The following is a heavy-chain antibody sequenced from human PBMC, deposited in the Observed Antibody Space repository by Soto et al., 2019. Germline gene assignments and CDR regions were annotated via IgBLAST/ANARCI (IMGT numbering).Heavy chain of an antibody. Sequence: QVQLVQSGAEVKKPGASVKVSCKASGYTFTSYAMHWVRQAPGQRLEWMGWINAGNGNTKYSQKFQGRVTITRDTSASTAYMEVSSLRSEDTAVYYCARALGVVTDDYWGQGTLVTVSS. D-gene: IGHD2-15*01. CDR1: GYTFTSYA. V-gene: IGHV1-3*01. CDR3: ARALGVVTDDY. J-gene: IGHJ4*02. CDR2: INAGNGNT.